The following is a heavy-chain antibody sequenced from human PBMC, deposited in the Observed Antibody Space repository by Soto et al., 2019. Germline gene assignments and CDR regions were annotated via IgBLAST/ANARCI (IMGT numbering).Heavy chain of an antibody. CDR2: IYYSGST. CDR3: ARHPSYYDILTGSWVYYYGMDV. Sequence: PSETLSLTCTVSGGSISSSSYYWGWIRQPPGKGLEWIGSIYYSGSTYYNPSLKSRVTISVDTSKNQFSLKLSSVTAADTAVYYCARHPSYYDILTGSWVYYYGMDVWGQGTTVTVSS. V-gene: IGHV4-39*01. J-gene: IGHJ6*02. D-gene: IGHD3-9*01. CDR1: GGSISSSSYY.